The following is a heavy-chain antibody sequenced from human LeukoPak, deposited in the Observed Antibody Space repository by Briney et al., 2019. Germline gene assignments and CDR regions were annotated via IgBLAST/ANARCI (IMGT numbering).Heavy chain of an antibody. D-gene: IGHD6-13*01. J-gene: IGHJ4*02. CDR1: GYTFTGYY. CDR3: ARDLEGSSWFLDY. CDR2: INPNSGGT. Sequence: ASEKVSCMASGYTFTGYYMHWVRQAPGQGLEWMGWINPNSGGTNYAQNFQGRVTMTRDTSISTAYMELSRLRSDDTAVYYCARDLEGSSWFLDYWGQGTLVTVSS. V-gene: IGHV1-2*02.